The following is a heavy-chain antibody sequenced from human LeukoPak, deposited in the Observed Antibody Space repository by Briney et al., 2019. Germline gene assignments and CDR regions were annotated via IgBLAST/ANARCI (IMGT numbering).Heavy chain of an antibody. J-gene: IGHJ3*02. D-gene: IGHD1-26*01. Sequence: SETRSLTCTVSGDSIRSGSYNWGWIRQPPGKGLEWIGSIYYSGNTFYNPSLKSRVTISVDSSKNQFSLKLNFVTAADTAVYYCARGAPVLNAFDIWGLGTMVTLS. CDR1: GDSIRSGSYN. CDR3: ARGAPVLNAFDI. V-gene: IGHV4-39*01. CDR2: IYYSGNT.